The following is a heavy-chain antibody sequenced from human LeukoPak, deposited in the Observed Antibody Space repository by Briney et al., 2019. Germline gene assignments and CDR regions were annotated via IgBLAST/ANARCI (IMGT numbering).Heavy chain of an antibody. V-gene: IGHV4-39*01. Sequence: SETLSLTCTVSGGSISSSSYYWGWIRQPPGKGLEWIGSIYYSGSTYYNPSLKSRVTISVDTSKNQFSLKLSSVTAADTAVYYCARLIVGAGDYWGQGTLVTVSS. CDR2: IYYSGST. CDR1: GGSISSSSYY. CDR3: ARLIVGAGDY. D-gene: IGHD1-26*01. J-gene: IGHJ4*02.